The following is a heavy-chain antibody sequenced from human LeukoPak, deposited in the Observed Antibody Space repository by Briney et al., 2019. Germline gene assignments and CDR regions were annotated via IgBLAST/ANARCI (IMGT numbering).Heavy chain of an antibody. J-gene: IGHJ6*03. CDR3: ASLSWYSSSWYPGANMDV. Sequence: GSLRLSCAASGFTFSTYTMNWVRQPPGKGLEWIGEINHSGSTNYNPSLKSRVTISVDTSKNQFSLKLSSVTAADTAVYYCASLSWYSSSWYPGANMDVWGKGTTVTVSS. CDR2: INHSGST. V-gene: IGHV4-34*01. CDR1: GFTFSTYT. D-gene: IGHD6-13*01.